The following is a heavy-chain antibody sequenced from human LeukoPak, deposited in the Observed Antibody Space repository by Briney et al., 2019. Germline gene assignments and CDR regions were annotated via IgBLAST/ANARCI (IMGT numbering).Heavy chain of an antibody. Sequence: ASVKVSCKASGYTFTSYGISWVRQAPGQGLEWMGWISAYNGNTNYAQKLQGRVTMTTDTSTSTAYVELRSLRSDDTAVYYCARPNNYGDYDYWGQGTLVTVSS. D-gene: IGHD4-17*01. J-gene: IGHJ4*02. CDR2: ISAYNGNT. CDR3: ARPNNYGDYDY. CDR1: GYTFTSYG. V-gene: IGHV1-18*01.